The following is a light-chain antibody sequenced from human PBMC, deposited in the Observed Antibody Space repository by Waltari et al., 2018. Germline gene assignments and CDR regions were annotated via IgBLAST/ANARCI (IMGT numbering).Light chain of an antibody. V-gene: IGKV4-1*01. CDR2: WAS. CDR1: QSVLYSSNDKNY. CDR3: QQYYSKRT. Sequence: DIVMTQSPDSLAVSLGERATINCKSSQSVLYSSNDKNYLAWYQQKPGQPPKLLIYWASTRQSGVPDRFSGSGSGTDFTLTISSLQAEDVAVYYCQQYYSKRTFGQGTKVEI. J-gene: IGKJ1*01.